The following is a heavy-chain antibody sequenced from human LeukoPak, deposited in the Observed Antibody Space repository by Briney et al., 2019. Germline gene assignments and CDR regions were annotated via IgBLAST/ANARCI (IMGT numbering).Heavy chain of an antibody. CDR2: IKPDGDEK. CDR1: GFTFSTYC. CDR3: ARDPYYYNSGSFAAFDI. J-gene: IGHJ3*02. Sequence: PGGSLRLSCAASGFTFSTYCMTWLRQTPGKGLEWVANIKPDGDEKYYVDSVKGRFTIPRDNAKNSLYLQMDSLTAEDTALYYCARDPYYYNSGSFAAFDIWGQGTMVTVSS. V-gene: IGHV3-7*01. D-gene: IGHD3-10*01.